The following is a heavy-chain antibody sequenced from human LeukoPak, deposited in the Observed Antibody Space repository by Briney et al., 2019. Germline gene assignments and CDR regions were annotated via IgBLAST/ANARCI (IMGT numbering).Heavy chain of an antibody. J-gene: IGHJ4*02. D-gene: IGHD4-17*01. CDR1: GFTFSSYA. V-gene: IGHV3-23*01. CDR2: ISGSGSST. CDR3: TRDPTVTTSDC. Sequence: GGSLRLSCAASGFTFSSYAMSWVRQAPGKGLEWVSAISGSGSSTYNADSVKGRFTISRDSSKNTLYLQMNSLRADDTAVYYCTRDPTVTTSDCWGQGTLVTVSS.